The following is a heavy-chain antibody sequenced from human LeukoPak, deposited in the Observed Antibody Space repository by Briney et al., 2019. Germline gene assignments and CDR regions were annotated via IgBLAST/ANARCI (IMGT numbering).Heavy chain of an antibody. CDR3: ARDPWPYCTNPDY. D-gene: IGHD2-8*01. CDR1: GFTLSSYA. Sequence: GGSLRLSCAASGFTLSSYAMHWVRQAPGKGLEWVAVISYDGSNKYYADSVKGRFTISRDNSKNTLYLQMNSLRAEDTGVYYCARDPWPYCTNPDYWGQGTLVTVSS. CDR2: ISYDGSNK. V-gene: IGHV3-30-3*01. J-gene: IGHJ4*02.